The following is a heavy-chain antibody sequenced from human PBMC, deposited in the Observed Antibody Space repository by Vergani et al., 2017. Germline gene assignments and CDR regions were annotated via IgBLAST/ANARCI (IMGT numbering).Heavy chain of an antibody. CDR2: ISWNSNSI. D-gene: IGHD6-6*01. CDR1: GFTSAGYA. J-gene: IGHJ5*02. V-gene: IGHV3-9*02. CDR3: AKDLGTSSGGGWFDP. Sequence: EVQLEESGGGLVLPDRSLRLSCVASGFTSAGYAMHWFRQAPGKGLEWVSGISWNSNSIGYADSVKGRFTISRDNAKNSLYLQMNSLRAEDTALYYCAKDLGTSSGGGWFDPWGQGTLVTVSS.